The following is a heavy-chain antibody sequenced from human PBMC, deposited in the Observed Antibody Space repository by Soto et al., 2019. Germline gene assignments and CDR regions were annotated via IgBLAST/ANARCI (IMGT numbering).Heavy chain of an antibody. Sequence: EVQLMESGGGLVKPGGSLRLSCAASGFTFSSYSMNWVRQAPGKGWLEWVSSIDSSSSYIYYADSVKGRFTVSRDNAKNSLYLQVNSLRAEDTAVYYCARTLTPLHSTNYYFYGMGVWGQGTRVTVSS. J-gene: IGHJ6*02. CDR1: GFTFSSYS. CDR3: ARTLTPLHSTNYYFYGMGV. V-gene: IGHV3-21*02. CDR2: IDSSSSYI. D-gene: IGHD6-13*01.